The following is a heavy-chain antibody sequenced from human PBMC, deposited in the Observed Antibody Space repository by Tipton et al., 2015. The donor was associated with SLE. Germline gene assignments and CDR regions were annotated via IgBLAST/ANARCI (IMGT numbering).Heavy chain of an antibody. J-gene: IGHJ5*02. V-gene: IGHV4-59*08. Sequence: TLTLTCTVSGDSINSYYWSWIRQPPGKGLECIGTIYHFGSTNYNPSLESRVTISADTSKNEFSLRLTSVTAADTAVYYCARLFGSGSYRWFDPWGQGTLVTVSS. CDR3: ARLFGSGSYRWFDP. CDR2: IYHFGST. D-gene: IGHD1-26*01. CDR1: GDSINSYY.